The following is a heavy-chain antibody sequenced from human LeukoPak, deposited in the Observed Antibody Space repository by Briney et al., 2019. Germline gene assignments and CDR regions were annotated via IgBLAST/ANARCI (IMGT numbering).Heavy chain of an antibody. V-gene: IGHV3-21*01. D-gene: IGHD2-8*01. CDR3: ASAPGGALMVYTMGFDP. J-gene: IGHJ5*02. CDR1: GFTFSSYS. CDR2: ISSSSSYI. Sequence: PGGSLGLSCAASGFTFSSYSMNWVRQAPGKGLEWVSSISSSSSYISYADSVKGRFTISRDNAKNSLYLQMNSLRAEDTAVYYCASAPGGALMVYTMGFDPWGQGTLVTVSS.